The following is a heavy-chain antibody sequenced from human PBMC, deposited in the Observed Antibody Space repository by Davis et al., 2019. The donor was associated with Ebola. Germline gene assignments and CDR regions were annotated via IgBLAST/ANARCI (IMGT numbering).Heavy chain of an antibody. CDR3: ARGGETVTGTASHGMDV. V-gene: IGHV3-53*01. J-gene: IGHJ6*02. CDR1: GFTVSSNH. D-gene: IGHD4-11*01. CDR2: IYDHST. Sequence: GESLKISCAASGFTVSSNHMSWVRQAPGKGLEWVSVIYDHSTAYADSVKGRFTISRDNSKNTLYLQMNSLTAEDTAVYYCARGGETVTGTASHGMDVWGQGTTVTVSS.